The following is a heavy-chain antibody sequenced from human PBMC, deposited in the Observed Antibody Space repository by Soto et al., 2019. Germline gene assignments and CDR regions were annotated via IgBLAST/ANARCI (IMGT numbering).Heavy chain of an antibody. CDR3: ARTVRSGLWPIEVPDY. J-gene: IGHJ4*02. D-gene: IGHD2-2*01. CDR2: ISAYNGNT. V-gene: IGHV1-18*03. CDR1: GYTFTSYG. Sequence: QVQLVQSGAEVKKPGASVKVSCKASGYTFTSYGISWVRQAPGQGLEWMGWISAYNGNTNYAQKLQGRVTMTTDTSTSTAYMELSSLRFDDMAVYYCARTVRSGLWPIEVPDYWGQGTLVTVSS.